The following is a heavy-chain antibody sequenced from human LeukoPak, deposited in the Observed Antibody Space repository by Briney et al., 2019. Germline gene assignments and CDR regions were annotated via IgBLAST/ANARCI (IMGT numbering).Heavy chain of an antibody. V-gene: IGHV4-34*01. CDR1: GGSFSGYY. Sequence: SETLSLTCAVYGGSFSGYYWSWIRQPPGKGLEWIGEINHSGSTNYNPSLKSRVTISVDTSKNQFSLKLSSVTAADTAVYYCGRSRRNWFDPWGQGTLVTVSS. CDR3: GRSRRNWFDP. J-gene: IGHJ5*02. D-gene: IGHD6-6*01. CDR2: INHSGST.